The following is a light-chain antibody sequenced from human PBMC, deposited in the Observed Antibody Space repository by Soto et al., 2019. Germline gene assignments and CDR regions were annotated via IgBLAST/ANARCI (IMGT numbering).Light chain of an antibody. J-gene: IGKJ1*01. CDR1: QSISYF. V-gene: IGKV1-5*01. CDR2: DAS. Sequence: DIQMTQSPSTLSASIGDRVTITCRASQSISYFLAWYQQKPGKAPNLLICDASSLESGAPSRFSGSGSGTQFTLTIDSLEPDDFATYYCQHYDSSSLWTFGQGTKV. CDR3: QHYDSSSLWT.